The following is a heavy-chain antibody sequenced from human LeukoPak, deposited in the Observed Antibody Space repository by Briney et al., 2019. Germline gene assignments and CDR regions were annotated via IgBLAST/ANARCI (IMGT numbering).Heavy chain of an antibody. CDR2: IYMGGTT. D-gene: IGHD6-25*01. J-gene: IGHJ3*02. CDR1: GFTVSSHD. Sequence: PGGSLRLSCAASGFTVSSHDMSWVRQAPGKGLEWVSVIYMGGTTYYADSVKGRFTISRHSSKNTLYLQMNSLRAEDTAVYYCARETAATDPPGAFDIWGQGTMVTVSS. V-gene: IGHV3-53*01. CDR3: ARETAATDPPGAFDI.